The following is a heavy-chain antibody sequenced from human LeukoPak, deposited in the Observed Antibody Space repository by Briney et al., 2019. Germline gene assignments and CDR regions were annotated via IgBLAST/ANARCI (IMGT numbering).Heavy chain of an antibody. CDR3: ARVGTDIVVVPAAVLRLDYYYYYMDV. J-gene: IGHJ6*03. Sequence: ASVKVSCKASGYTFTGYYMHWVRQAPGQGLEWMGWINPNSGGTNYAQKLQGRVTMTTDTSTSTAYMELRSLRSDDTAVYYCARVGTDIVVVPAAVLRLDYYYYYMDVWGKGTTVTISS. D-gene: IGHD2-2*01. CDR2: INPNSGGT. V-gene: IGHV1-2*02. CDR1: GYTFTGYY.